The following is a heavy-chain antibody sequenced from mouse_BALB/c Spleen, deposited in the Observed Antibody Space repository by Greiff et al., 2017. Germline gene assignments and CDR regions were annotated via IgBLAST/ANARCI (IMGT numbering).Heavy chain of an antibody. J-gene: IGHJ2*01. CDR1: GYTFTSYW. D-gene: IGHD3-3*01. CDR3: TREGDGGFDD. Sequence: QVQLQQPGAELVRPGASVKLSCKASGYTFTSYWINWVKQRPGQGLEWIGNIYPSDSYTNYNQKFKDKATLTVDKSSSTAYMQLSSPTSEDSAVYYCTREGDGGFDDWGQGTTLTVSS. CDR2: IYPSDSYT. V-gene: IGHV1-69*02.